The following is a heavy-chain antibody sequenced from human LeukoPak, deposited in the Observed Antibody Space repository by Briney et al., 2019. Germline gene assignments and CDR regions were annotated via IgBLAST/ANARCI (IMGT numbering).Heavy chain of an antibody. CDR3: ARASTVTPHFDY. J-gene: IGHJ4*02. D-gene: IGHD4-11*01. V-gene: IGHV4-34*01. Sequence: GSLRLSCAASGFTFSSYSMNWVRQAPGEGLEWIGEINHSGSTNYNPSLKSRVTISVDTSKNQFSLKLSSVTAADTAVYYCARASTVTPHFDYWGQGTLVTVSS. CDR1: GFTFSSYS. CDR2: INHSGST.